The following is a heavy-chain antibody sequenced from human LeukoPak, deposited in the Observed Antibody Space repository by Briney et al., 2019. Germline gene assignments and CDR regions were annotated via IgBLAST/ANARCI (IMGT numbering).Heavy chain of an antibody. CDR3: AKDGGYCSSTSCYTYYYYYYMDV. CDR2: IKQDGSEK. Sequence: PGGSLRLSCAASGFTFSSYWMSWVRQAPGKGLEWVANIKQDGSEKYYVDSVKGRFTISRDNSKNTLYLQMNSLRAEDTAVYYCAKDGGYCSSTSCYTYYYYYYMDVWGKGTTVTVSS. V-gene: IGHV3-7*01. D-gene: IGHD2-2*02. J-gene: IGHJ6*03. CDR1: GFTFSSYW.